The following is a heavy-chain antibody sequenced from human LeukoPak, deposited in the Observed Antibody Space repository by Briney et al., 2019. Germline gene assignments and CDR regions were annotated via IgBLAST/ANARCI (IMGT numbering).Heavy chain of an antibody. CDR1: GHTFTDYY. CDR2: IDPNSGGT. J-gene: IGHJ2*01. V-gene: IGHV1-2*02. Sequence: ASVKVSCKASGHTFTDYYMHWVRQAPGQGLEWMGWIDPNSGGTKYAQRFQGRVTMTRDTYITTAYMELSRLRSDDTAVYYCARGGPSPTTVTSNWYFDLWGRGTLVTVSS. CDR3: ARGGPSPTTVTSNWYFDL. D-gene: IGHD4-11*01.